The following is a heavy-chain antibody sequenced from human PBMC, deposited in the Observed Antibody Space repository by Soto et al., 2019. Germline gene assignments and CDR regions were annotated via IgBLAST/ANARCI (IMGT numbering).Heavy chain of an antibody. Sequence: GGSLRLSCAASGFTFSSYAMSWVRQAPGKGLEWVASISSGSSNIYYADSVKGRFTISRDNAKNSLFLQMDSLRAEDSAVYYCASATVVAATFDFWGQGTLVTVSS. CDR3: ASATVVAATFDF. D-gene: IGHD2-15*01. CDR2: ISSGSSNI. J-gene: IGHJ4*02. V-gene: IGHV3-21*01. CDR1: GFTFSSYA.